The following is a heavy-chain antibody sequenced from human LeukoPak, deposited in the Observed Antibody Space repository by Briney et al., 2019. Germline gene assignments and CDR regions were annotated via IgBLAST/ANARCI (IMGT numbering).Heavy chain of an antibody. V-gene: IGHV4-59*01. J-gene: IGHJ4*02. CDR3: ARDGRDGYNRFDY. D-gene: IGHD5-24*01. Sequence: SETLSLTCTVSGGSISSYYWSWIRQPPGKGLEWIGYIYYSGSTNYNPSLKSRVTISVDTSKNQFSLKLSSVTAVDTAVYYCARDGRDGYNRFDYWGQGTLVTVSS. CDR1: GGSISSYY. CDR2: IYYSGST.